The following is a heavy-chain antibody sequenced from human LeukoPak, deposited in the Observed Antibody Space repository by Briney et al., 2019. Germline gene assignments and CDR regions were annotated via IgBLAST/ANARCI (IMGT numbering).Heavy chain of an antibody. CDR1: GGSITSGSYY. J-gene: IGHJ4*02. V-gene: IGHV4-39*07. CDR2: INHSGST. Sequence: NASETLSLTCTVSGGSITSGSYYWSWIRQPPGKGLEWIGEINHSGSTNYNPSLKSRVTISVDTSKNQFSLKLSSLTAADTAVYYCARRDDYWGQGTLVTVSS. CDR3: ARRDDY.